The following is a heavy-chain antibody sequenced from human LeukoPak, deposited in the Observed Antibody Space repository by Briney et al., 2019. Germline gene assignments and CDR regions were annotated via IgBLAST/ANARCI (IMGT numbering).Heavy chain of an antibody. CDR2: IYHSGST. V-gene: IGHV4-38-2*01. Sequence: SETLSLTCAVSGYSISSGYYWVWIRQPPGKGLEWIGSIYHSGSTYYNPSLKSRVTISVDTSKNQFSLKLSSVTAADTAVYYCARVSNYDFWSGYPTDYWGQGTLVTVSS. CDR3: ARVSNYDFWSGYPTDY. CDR1: GYSISSGYY. D-gene: IGHD3-3*01. J-gene: IGHJ4*02.